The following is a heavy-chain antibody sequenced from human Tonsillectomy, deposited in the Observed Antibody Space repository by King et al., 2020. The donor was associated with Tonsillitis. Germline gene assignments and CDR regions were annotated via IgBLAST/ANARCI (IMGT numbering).Heavy chain of an antibody. CDR2: IYYSGST. Sequence: WIRQPPGKDQEWIGYIYYSGSTYYNPSLKSRVTISVDTSKNQFSLKLSSVTAADTAVYYCARGISGYASGHYFDYWSQGTLVPVSS. CDR3: ARGISGYASGHYFDY. D-gene: IGHD5-12*01. J-gene: IGHJ4*02. V-gene: IGHV4-30-4*01.